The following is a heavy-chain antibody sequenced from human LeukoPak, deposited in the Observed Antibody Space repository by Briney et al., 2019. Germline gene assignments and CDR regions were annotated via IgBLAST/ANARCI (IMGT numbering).Heavy chain of an antibody. Sequence: PGGSLRLSCAASGFTFSGYEMNWVRQAPGKGLEWVSYISSSGSTIYYADSVKGRFTISRDNAKNSLYLQINSLRAEDTAVYYCARTVGTLDYWGQGTLVTVSS. J-gene: IGHJ4*02. V-gene: IGHV3-48*03. CDR2: ISSSGSTI. CDR3: ARTVGTLDY. D-gene: IGHD1-1*01. CDR1: GFTFSGYE.